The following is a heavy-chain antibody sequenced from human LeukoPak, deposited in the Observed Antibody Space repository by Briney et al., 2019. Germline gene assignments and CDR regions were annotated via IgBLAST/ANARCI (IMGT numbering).Heavy chain of an antibody. CDR2: IYYSGST. J-gene: IGHJ4*02. V-gene: IGHV4-39*01. CDR3: ARLVLDGRRGYFDY. D-gene: IGHD3/OR15-3a*01. CDR1: GGSISSSSYY. Sequence: PSETLSLTCTVSGGSISSSSYYWGWIRQPPGKGLEWIGSIYYSGSTYYNPSLKSRVTISVDTSKNQFSLKLSSVTAADTAVYYCARLVLDGRRGYFDYWGQGTLVTVSS.